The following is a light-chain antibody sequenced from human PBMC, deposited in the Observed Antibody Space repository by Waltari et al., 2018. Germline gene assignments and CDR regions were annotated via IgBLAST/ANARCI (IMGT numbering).Light chain of an antibody. Sequence: EIVMTQSPDALSVSPGESATLSCRASESVGSALAWYQQRPGQPPRLLIYGASTRATGIPARFSGSGSGTEFTLTISSLQSEDFAVYYCQQYNYWLTFGQGTKVEIK. J-gene: IGKJ1*01. V-gene: IGKV3-15*01. CDR3: QQYNYWLT. CDR2: GAS. CDR1: ESVGSA.